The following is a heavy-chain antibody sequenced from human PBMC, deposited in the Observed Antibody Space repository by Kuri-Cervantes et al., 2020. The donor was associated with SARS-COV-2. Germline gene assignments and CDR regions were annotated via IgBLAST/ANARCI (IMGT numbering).Heavy chain of an antibody. CDR3: ARLDPWGVTNYYYYYMDV. V-gene: IGHV5-51*01. D-gene: IGHD4-11*01. CDR2: IYPGDSDT. CDR1: GYSFTSYW. J-gene: IGHJ6*03. Sequence: GGSLRLSCKGSGYSFTSYWIGWVRQMPGKGLEWMGIIYPGDSDTRYSPSFQGQVTISADKSISTAYLQWSSLKASDTAMYYCARLDPWGVTNYYYYYMDVWGKGTTVTVSS.